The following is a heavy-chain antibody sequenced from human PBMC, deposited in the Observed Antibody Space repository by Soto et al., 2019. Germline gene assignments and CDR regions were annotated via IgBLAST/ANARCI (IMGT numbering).Heavy chain of an antibody. CDR1: GLTFSSYA. V-gene: IGHV3-30-3*01. CDR2: ISDDGSNK. D-gene: IGHD3-10*01. J-gene: IGHJ5*01. Sequence: PGGSRRRSWAASGLTFSSYAMHGVRQAPGKGLEWVAFISDDGSNKYYADAVKGRFTISRDNSKNTLYVLMNSLRAEDTAMYYCAREAAGDWIGSCGLGTLVTFSS. CDR3: AREAAGDWIGS.